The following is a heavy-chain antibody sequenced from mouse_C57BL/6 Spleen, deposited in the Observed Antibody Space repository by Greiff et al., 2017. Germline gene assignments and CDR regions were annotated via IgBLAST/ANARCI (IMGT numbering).Heavy chain of an antibody. D-gene: IGHD3-2*02. CDR1: GYSFTGYF. J-gene: IGHJ3*01. V-gene: IGHV1-20*01. Sequence: VQLQQSGPELVKPGDSVKISCKASGYSFTGYFMNWVMQSHGQSLEWIGRINPYNGDTFYNQKFKGKATLTVDKSSSTAHMELRRLTSEDSAVYYCAREETDQAASFAYWGQGTLVTVSA. CDR3: AREETDQAASFAY. CDR2: INPYNGDT.